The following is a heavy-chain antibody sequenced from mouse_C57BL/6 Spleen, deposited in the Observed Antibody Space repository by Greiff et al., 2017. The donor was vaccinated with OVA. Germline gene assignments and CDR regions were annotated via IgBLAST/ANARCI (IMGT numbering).Heavy chain of an antibody. CDR2: IYPGSGST. D-gene: IGHD3-2*02. CDR3: ARALDSSGYYYLDY. Sequence: VQLQQPGAELVKPGASVTMSCKASGYTFTSYWITWVKPRPGQGLVWIGDIYPGSGSTNYNEKFKSKATLTVDTSSSTGYMQLSSLTSEDSAVYYGARALDSSGYYYLDYGGQGTTLTVSS. CDR1: GYTFTSYW. V-gene: IGHV1-55*01. J-gene: IGHJ2*01.